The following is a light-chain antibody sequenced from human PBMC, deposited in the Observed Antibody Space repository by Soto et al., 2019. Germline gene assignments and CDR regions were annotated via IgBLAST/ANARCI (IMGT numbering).Light chain of an antibody. Sequence: DIQMTQSPSSLSASVGDRVTITCQASQDITSYLNWYQHKPGKAPKLLIYHASILEAGVPPRFSGSGSGTDFTLTISSMQPEDGATYYCQQCDYLPIVGPGTTVDFK. CDR3: QQCDYLPI. J-gene: IGKJ3*01. V-gene: IGKV1-33*01. CDR2: HAS. CDR1: QDITSY.